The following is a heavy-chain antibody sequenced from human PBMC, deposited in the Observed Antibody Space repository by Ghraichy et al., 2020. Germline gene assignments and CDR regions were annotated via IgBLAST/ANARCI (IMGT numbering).Heavy chain of an antibody. V-gene: IGHV5-51*01. J-gene: IGHJ3*02. CDR1: GYSFTSYW. D-gene: IGHD6-6*01. CDR3: ARQLSFGSSSSAFDI. CDR2: IYPGDSDT. Sequence: GESLNISCKGSGYSFTSYWIGWVRQMPGKGLEWMGIIYPGDSDTRYSPSFQGQVTISADKSISTAYLQWSSLKASDTAMYYCARQLSFGSSSSAFDIWGQGTRVTVSS.